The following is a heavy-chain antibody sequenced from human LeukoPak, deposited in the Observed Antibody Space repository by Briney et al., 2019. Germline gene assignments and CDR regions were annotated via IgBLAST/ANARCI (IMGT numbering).Heavy chain of an antibody. CDR1: GGSISSGSYY. CDR2: IYTSGST. J-gene: IGHJ5*02. D-gene: IGHD6-13*01. CDR3: ARAEIAAAGTDWFDP. Sequence: SQTLSLTCSVSGGSISSGSYYWTWLRQPAGKGLEWIRRIYTSGSTNYNPSLKSRVTISVDTSKNQFSLKLSSVTAADTAVYYCARAEIAAAGTDWFDPWGQGTLVTVSS. V-gene: IGHV4-61*02.